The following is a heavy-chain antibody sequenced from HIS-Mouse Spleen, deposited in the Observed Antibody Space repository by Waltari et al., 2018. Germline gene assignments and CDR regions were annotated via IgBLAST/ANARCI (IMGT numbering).Heavy chain of an antibody. CDR2: IDWDDDK. CDR3: ARIAEGYTSGWYAFDY. CDR1: GFSLSTSGMC. V-gene: IGHV2-70*15. J-gene: IGHJ4*02. D-gene: IGHD6-19*01. Sequence: QVTLRESGPALVKPTQTLTLTCTFSGFSLSTSGMCVSWIRPPPGKALEWLARIDWDDDKYYSTTPKTRLTISRDTSKNQVVLTMTNMDPLDTATYYCARIAEGYTSGWYAFDYWGQGTLVTVSS.